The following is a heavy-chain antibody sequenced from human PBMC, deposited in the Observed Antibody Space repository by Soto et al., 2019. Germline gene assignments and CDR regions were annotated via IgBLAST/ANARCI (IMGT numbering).Heavy chain of an antibody. CDR2: IFSSGTT. CDR1: GGSITSGLW. Sequence: QVRLQESGPGLVKPSGTLSLTCAVSGGSITSGLWGNWGRQPPGKRLAWIGEIFSSGTTTYNPSLGSRVSISVDNSNNQFSLTRPCVAAAETAVYYWVRNSDSWAKPQTLDPWGQGTLVTVSS. CDR3: VRNSDSWAKPQTLDP. J-gene: IGHJ5*02. D-gene: IGHD6-13*01. V-gene: IGHV4-4*02.